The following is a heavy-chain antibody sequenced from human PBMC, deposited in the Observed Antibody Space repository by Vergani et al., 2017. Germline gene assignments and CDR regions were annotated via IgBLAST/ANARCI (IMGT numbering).Heavy chain of an antibody. CDR3: ASTFCGGECYYDH. CDR2: INHSGST. D-gene: IGHD2-21*01. CDR1: GGSFSGYN. Sequence: QVQLQQWGAGLLKPSETLSLTCAVYGGSFSGYNWSWIRQPPGKGLEWIGEINHSGSTNYNPSLKSRVTISVDTSKNQFSLKLSSVTAADTAVYYCASTFCGGECYYDHWGQGTLVTVSS. J-gene: IGHJ4*02. V-gene: IGHV4-34*01.